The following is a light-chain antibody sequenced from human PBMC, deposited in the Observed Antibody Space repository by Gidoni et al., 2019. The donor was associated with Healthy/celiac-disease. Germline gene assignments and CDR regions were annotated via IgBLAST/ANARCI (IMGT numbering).Light chain of an antibody. V-gene: IGLV1-36*01. J-gene: IGLJ3*02. Sequence: QSVLTQPPSVSAAPRPRVTISCSGISSNIGNNAVNWYQQLPGKAPKLLIYYDDLLPSGVSDRFSGAKSGTSASLAISGLQSEDEADYYCAAWDDSLNGPVFGGGTKLTVL. CDR1: SSNIGNNA. CDR3: AAWDDSLNGPV. CDR2: YDD.